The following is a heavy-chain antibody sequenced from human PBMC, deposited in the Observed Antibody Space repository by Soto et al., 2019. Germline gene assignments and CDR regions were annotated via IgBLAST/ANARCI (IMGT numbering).Heavy chain of an antibody. V-gene: IGHV4-34*01. J-gene: IGHJ6*02. CDR3: ARGGFMDV. CDR1: GGSFSGYN. CDR2: INHSGST. Sequence: QVQLQQWGAGLLKPSETLSLTCAVYGGSFSGYNWSWIRQPPGKGLEWIGEINHSGSTNYNPSLKSRVTISVDTSKNQFSLKLSSVTAADTAVYYCARGGFMDVWGQGTTVTVSS.